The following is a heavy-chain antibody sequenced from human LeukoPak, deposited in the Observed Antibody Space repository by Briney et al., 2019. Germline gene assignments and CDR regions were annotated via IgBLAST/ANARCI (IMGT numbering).Heavy chain of an antibody. V-gene: IGHV4-34*01. CDR2: INHSGST. D-gene: IGHD2-21*02. J-gene: IGHJ4*02. CDR1: GGSFSGYY. Sequence: SETLSLTCAVYGGSFSGYYWSWIRQPPGKGLEWIGEINHSGSTNYNPSLKSRVNISVDTSKNQFSLKLSSVTAADTAVYYCARASILVVVTDYWGQGTLVTVSS. CDR3: ARASILVVVTDY.